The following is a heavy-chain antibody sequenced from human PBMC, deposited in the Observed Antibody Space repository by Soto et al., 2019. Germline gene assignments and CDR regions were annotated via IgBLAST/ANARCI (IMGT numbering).Heavy chain of an antibody. J-gene: IGHJ6*02. V-gene: IGHV4-31*03. D-gene: IGHD6-6*01. CDR3: ARADSWSSGMDV. CDR2: IYYSGST. CDR1: GGSISSGGYY. Sequence: SETLSLTCTVSGGSISSGGYYWSWIRQHPGKGLEWIGCIYYSGSTYYNPSLKSRVTISVDTSKNQFSLKLSSVTAADTAVYYCARADSWSSGMDVWGQGTTVTSP.